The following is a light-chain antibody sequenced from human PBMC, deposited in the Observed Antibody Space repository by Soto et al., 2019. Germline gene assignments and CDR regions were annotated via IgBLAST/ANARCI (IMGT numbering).Light chain of an antibody. CDR3: TSYATYSSDVV. CDR1: SSDFGAYDY. Sequence: QSALTQPASVSGSPGQSITISCTGSSSDFGAYDYVSWYQQHPGKAPKLMIYDVSFWPSGVSHRFSGSKSGNTASLSISGLQAEDEADYYCTSYATYSSDVVFGGGTKVTVL. V-gene: IGLV2-14*03. J-gene: IGLJ2*01. CDR2: DVS.